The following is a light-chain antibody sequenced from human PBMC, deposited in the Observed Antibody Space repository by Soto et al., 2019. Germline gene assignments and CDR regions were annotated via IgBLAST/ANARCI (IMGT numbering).Light chain of an antibody. J-gene: IGKJ1*01. CDR3: QHYNSYSEA. V-gene: IGKV1-5*01. CDR1: ESIRTW. Sequence: DIQMTQSPYTLSASIGDGVTITCRASESIRTWLAWYQHKPGKAPKFLIYDASSLESGVPSRFSGSGSGTEFTLTISSLQPDDFATYYCQHYNSYSEAFGQGTKVDIK. CDR2: DAS.